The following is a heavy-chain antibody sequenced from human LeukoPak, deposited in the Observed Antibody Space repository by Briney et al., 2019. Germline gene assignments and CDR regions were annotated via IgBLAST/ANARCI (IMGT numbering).Heavy chain of an antibody. Sequence: PGGSLRLSCAASGFTFDDYGMSWVRQAPGKGLEWVSGINWNGGSTGYADSVKGRFTISRDNAKNSLYLQMNSLRAEDTAVYYCAVAYYDFWSVENWGFDYWGQGTLVTVSS. CDR1: GFTFDDYG. V-gene: IGHV3-20*04. CDR2: INWNGGST. J-gene: IGHJ4*02. D-gene: IGHD3-3*01. CDR3: AVAYYDFWSVENWGFDY.